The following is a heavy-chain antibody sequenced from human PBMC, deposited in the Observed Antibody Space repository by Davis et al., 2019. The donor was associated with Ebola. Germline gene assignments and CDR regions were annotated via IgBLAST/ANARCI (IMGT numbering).Heavy chain of an antibody. J-gene: IGHJ4*02. D-gene: IGHD3-3*01. CDR2: ASHSERER. CDR3: VRAVFHEVLDY. CDR1: GFTFRNYA. V-gene: IGHV3-30*04. Sequence: PGGSLRLSCAASGFTFRNYAMHWVRQAPGKGLEWVAVASHSERERFYADSVKGRFTISRDNSENTLYLQMSSLTVDDTAFYYCVRAVFHEVLDYWGQGTPVTVSS.